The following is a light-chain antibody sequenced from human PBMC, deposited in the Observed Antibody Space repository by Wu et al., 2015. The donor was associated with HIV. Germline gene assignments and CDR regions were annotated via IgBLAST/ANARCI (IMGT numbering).Light chain of an antibody. V-gene: IGKV3-15*01. CDR2: GTS. J-gene: IGKJ4*01. Sequence: EIVMTQSPATLSVSPGERATLSCRASQSISNNLAWYQQKPGQAPRLLFYGTSTRATGIPARFSGSGSGTEFTLTINRLEPEDSAVYYCQQYGSSPKLTFGGGTKVEIK. CDR3: QQYGSSPKLT. CDR1: QSISNN.